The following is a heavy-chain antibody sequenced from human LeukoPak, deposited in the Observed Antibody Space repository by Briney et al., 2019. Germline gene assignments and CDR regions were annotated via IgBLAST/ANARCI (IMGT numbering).Heavy chain of an antibody. J-gene: IGHJ6*03. CDR3: AKDGSPYYYMDV. Sequence: GGSLRLSCAASGFTFSSYWMIWVRQAPGKGLEWVAFIRYDGSNEYYADSVKGRFTISRDNSKNTLHLQMNSLRDEDTAVYYCAKDGSPYYYMDVWGKGTTVTFSS. CDR2: IRYDGSNE. CDR1: GFTFSSYW. D-gene: IGHD6-19*01. V-gene: IGHV3-30*02.